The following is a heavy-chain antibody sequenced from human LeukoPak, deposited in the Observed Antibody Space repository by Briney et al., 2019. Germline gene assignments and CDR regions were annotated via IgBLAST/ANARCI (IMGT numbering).Heavy chain of an antibody. CDR1: GYTFTGYY. D-gene: IGHD6-13*01. V-gene: IGHV1-8*02. CDR2: MNPNSGNT. Sequence: ASVKVSCKASGYTFTGYYMHWVRQATGQGLEWMGWMNPNSGNTGYAQKFQGRVTMTRNTSISTAYMELSSLRSEDTAVYYCARGMEQQLVYYMDVWGKGTTVTISS. J-gene: IGHJ6*03. CDR3: ARGMEQQLVYYMDV.